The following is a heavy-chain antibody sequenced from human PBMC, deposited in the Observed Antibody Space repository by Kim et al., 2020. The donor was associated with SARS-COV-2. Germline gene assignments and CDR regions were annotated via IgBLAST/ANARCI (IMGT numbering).Heavy chain of an antibody. CDR3: AKRYYDSSGYGYFDY. J-gene: IGHJ4*01. Sequence: GGSLRLSCAASGFTFSSYAMSWVRQAPGKGLEWVSAISGSDGSTYYADSVKGRFTISRDNSKYTLYLQMNSLSAEDTAVYYCAKRYYDSSGYGYFDYWGQGTLVTVSS. D-gene: IGHD3-22*01. CDR2: ISGSDGST. CDR1: GFTFSSYA. V-gene: IGHV3-23*01.